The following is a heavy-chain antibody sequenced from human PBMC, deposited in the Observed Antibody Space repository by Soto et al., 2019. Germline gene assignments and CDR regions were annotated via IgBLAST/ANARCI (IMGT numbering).Heavy chain of an antibody. V-gene: IGHV3-48*01. CDR3: ARDPGYRPYYMDV. Sequence: PGGSLRLSCAASGFTFSSYSMNWVRQAPGKGLEWVSYISSSSSTIYYADSVKGRFTISRDNAKNSLYLQMNSLRAEDTAVYYCARDPGYRPYYMDVWGKGTTVTVSS. CDR1: GFTFSSYS. CDR2: ISSSSSTI. J-gene: IGHJ6*03. D-gene: IGHD2-15*01.